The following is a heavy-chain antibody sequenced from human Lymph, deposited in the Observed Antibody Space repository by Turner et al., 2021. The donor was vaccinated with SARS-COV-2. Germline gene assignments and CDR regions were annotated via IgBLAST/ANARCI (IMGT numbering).Heavy chain of an antibody. V-gene: IGHV3-30*18. CDR1: GFTFSNYG. D-gene: IGHD3-10*01. CDR2: KSYDESNK. Sequence: QVQLVESGGGVVKPGRSLRLSCAASGFTFSNYGMHGVRQAPGKGLEWMAVKSYDESNKYYADSVKGQFTNARDNTKNELYMKMNSLRDEDTGVYYWAKDFGAMEDDLFDIWGQGTMVTVSS. CDR3: AKDFGAMEDDLFDI. J-gene: IGHJ3*02.